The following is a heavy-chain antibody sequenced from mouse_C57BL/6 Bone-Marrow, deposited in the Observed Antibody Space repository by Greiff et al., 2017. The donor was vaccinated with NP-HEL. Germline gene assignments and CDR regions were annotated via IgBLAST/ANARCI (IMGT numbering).Heavy chain of an antibody. CDR1: GFTFSDYY. CDR3: ARLVFITTVVPYWYFDV. Sequence: EVQGVESGGGLVQPGGSLKLSCAASGFTFSDYYMYWVRQTPEKRLEWVAYISNGGGSTYYPDTVKGRFTISRDNAKKTLYLQMSRLKSEDTAMYYCARLVFITTVVPYWYFDVWGTGTTVTVSS. V-gene: IGHV5-12*01. J-gene: IGHJ1*03. CDR2: ISNGGGST. D-gene: IGHD1-1*01.